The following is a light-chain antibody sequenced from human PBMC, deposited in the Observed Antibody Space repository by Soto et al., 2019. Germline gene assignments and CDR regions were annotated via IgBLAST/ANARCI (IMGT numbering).Light chain of an antibody. CDR1: QSVSSN. CDR3: QKYNVWPLT. J-gene: IGKJ4*01. CDR2: DAS. Sequence: EIVMTQSPATLSVSPGERATLSCRASQSVSSNLAWYQQKPGQTPKLLIYDASTRATGIPARFSGSGSGTEFALTISSLQSEDFAVYYCQKYNVWPLTFGGGTKVEFK. V-gene: IGKV3-15*01.